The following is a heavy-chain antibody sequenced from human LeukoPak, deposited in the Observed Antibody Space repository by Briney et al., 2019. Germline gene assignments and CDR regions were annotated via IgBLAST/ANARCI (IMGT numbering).Heavy chain of an antibody. Sequence: GGSLRLSCAASGFPFSTYAMTWVRQAPGKGLEWVATISGNGAITYYEDSVKGRFTISRDNSENTLYLQMNNLRAEDTAVYYCARERIFDYWGQGTLVTVSS. CDR3: ARERIFDY. CDR1: GFPFSTYA. V-gene: IGHV3-23*01. J-gene: IGHJ4*02. D-gene: IGHD2/OR15-2a*01. CDR2: ISGNGAIT.